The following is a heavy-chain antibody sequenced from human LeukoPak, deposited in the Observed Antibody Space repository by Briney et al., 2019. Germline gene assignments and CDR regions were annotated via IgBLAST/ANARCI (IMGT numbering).Heavy chain of an antibody. D-gene: IGHD2-15*01. J-gene: IGHJ4*02. CDR2: ISGSGIST. Sequence: GGSLRLSCAASGFAFSSYAMTWVRQAPGKGLEWVSIISGSGISTYYADSVKGRFTISRDSSRNTLYLQMNSLRAEDTAIYYCATSPCSGGTCYSGYFDLWGQGTLVTVSS. CDR1: GFAFSSYA. V-gene: IGHV3-23*01. CDR3: ATSPCSGGTCYSGYFDL.